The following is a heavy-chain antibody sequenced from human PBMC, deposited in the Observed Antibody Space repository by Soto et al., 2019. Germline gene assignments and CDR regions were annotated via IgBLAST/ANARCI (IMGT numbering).Heavy chain of an antibody. D-gene: IGHD2-15*01. Sequence: SETLSLTCTVSGGSISSYYWSWIRQPPGKGLEWIGYIYYSGSTNYNPSLKSRVTISVDTSKNQFSLKLSSVTAADTAVYYCARTYCSGGRCYDLFDYWGQGTLVTVSS. J-gene: IGHJ4*02. CDR1: GGSISSYY. CDR3: ARTYCSGGRCYDLFDY. CDR2: IYYSGST. V-gene: IGHV4-59*08.